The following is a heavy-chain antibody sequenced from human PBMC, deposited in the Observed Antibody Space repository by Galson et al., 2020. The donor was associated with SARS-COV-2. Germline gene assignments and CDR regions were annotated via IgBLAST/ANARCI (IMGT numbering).Heavy chain of an antibody. V-gene: IGHV3-21*01. J-gene: IGHJ4*02. CDR2: ISSTSSYI. CDR1: GFTFSTYA. Sequence: TGGSLRLSCATSGFTFSTYAMNWFRQAPGKGLEWVSSISSTSSYIFYADSVKGRFTMSRDNAKNSLYLQMNSLRAEDTAVYYCVRHYDTSGYGPGYWGQGTLVTVSS. D-gene: IGHD3-22*01. CDR3: VRHYDTSGYGPGY.